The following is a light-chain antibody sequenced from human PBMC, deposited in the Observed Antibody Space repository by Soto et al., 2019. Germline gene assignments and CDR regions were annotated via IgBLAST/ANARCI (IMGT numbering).Light chain of an antibody. CDR1: SSDVGGYNY. V-gene: IGLV2-14*03. J-gene: IGLJ2*01. CDR3: SSSTSSNTVI. Sequence: QSVLTQPASVSGSPGQSITISCTGTSSDVGGYNYISWYQQHPGKAPKFIIYDVRNRPSGVSNRFSGSRSGNTASLTISGLQDEDEADYYCSSSTSSNTVIFGGGTKLTVL. CDR2: DVR.